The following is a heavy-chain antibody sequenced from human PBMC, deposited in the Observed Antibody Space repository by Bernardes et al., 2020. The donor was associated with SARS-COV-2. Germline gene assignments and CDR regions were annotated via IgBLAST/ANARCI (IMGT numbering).Heavy chain of an antibody. J-gene: IGHJ4*02. CDR1: GFTFTNSW. D-gene: IGHD3-3*02. V-gene: IGHV3-74*01. CDR2: INTDGRTI. CDR3: ARRISADGYYYFDS. Sequence: VGSLSLSCAASGFTFTNSWMHWVRQVPGKGLVWVSRINTDGRTINYADSVKGRFTISRDNAKSMVYLQMNSLRAEDTAIYYCARRISADGYYYFDSWGQGTLVTVSS.